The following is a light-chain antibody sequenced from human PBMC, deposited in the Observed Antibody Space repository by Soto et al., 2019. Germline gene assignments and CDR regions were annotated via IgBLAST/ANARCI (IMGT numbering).Light chain of an antibody. Sequence: EIVMTQSPATLSVSPGGRATLSRRASQSVSSNLAWYQQKPGQAPRLLIYGASTRATGIPARFSGSGSGTEFTLTISRLQSEDFAVYYCQQYNNWPQTFGQGTKVDIK. CDR3: QQYNNWPQT. V-gene: IGKV3-15*01. CDR2: GAS. J-gene: IGKJ1*01. CDR1: QSVSSN.